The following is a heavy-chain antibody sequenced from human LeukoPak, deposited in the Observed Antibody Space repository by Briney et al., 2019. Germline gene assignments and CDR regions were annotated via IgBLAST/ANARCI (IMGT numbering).Heavy chain of an antibody. D-gene: IGHD2-8*02. J-gene: IGHJ4*02. CDR2: IRYDGSNQ. V-gene: IGHV3-30*02. Sequence: GGSLRLSCAASGFTFSSYGMHWVRQAPGKGLDWVAFIRYDGSNQYYADSVKGRFTISRDSSKNTLYLQMDSLRGDDTAVYYCPKDMGYYTGWTRFDYWGQGTLVTVSS. CDR3: PKDMGYYTGWTRFDY. CDR1: GFTFSSYG.